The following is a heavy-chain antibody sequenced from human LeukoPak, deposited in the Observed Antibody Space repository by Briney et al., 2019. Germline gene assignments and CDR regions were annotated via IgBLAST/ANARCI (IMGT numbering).Heavy chain of an antibody. D-gene: IGHD2-21*02. V-gene: IGHV3-23*01. J-gene: IGHJ4*02. Sequence: GGSLRLSCAASGFTFSSYAMSWVRQARGKGLEWVSAISGSGGSTYYADSVKGRFTISRDNSKNTLYLQMNSLRAEDTAVYYCAKDHVVVVTAIRHGYFDYWGQGTLVTVSS. CDR1: GFTFSSYA. CDR2: ISGSGGST. CDR3: AKDHVVVVTAIRHGYFDY.